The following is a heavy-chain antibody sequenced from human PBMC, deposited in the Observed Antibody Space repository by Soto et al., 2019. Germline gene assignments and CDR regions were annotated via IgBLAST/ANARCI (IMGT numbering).Heavy chain of an antibody. J-gene: IGHJ4*02. CDR2: INPNSGNT. Sequence: ASVKVSCKASGYIFTNYDINWVRQATGQGLEYMGWINPNSGNTGYVQKFKGRVTMTRNTSISTAYMELSSLRSEDTAVYYCARERTVAGNDYWGQGTLVTVSS. CDR3: ARERTVAGNDY. V-gene: IGHV1-8*01. D-gene: IGHD6-19*01. CDR1: GYIFTNYD.